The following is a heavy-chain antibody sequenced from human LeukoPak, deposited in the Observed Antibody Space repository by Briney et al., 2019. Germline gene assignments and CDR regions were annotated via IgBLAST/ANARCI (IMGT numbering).Heavy chain of an antibody. V-gene: IGHV3-23*01. CDR3: AKRSFWSGFSNWFDP. Sequence: PGGSLRLSCAASGFTFSSYVMSWVRQAPGKGLEWVSDISGSGGSTYYADSVKGRFTISRDNSKNTLNLQMNSLRAEDTAVYYCAKRSFWSGFSNWFDPWGQGTLVTVSS. CDR2: ISGSGGST. J-gene: IGHJ5*02. D-gene: IGHD3-3*01. CDR1: GFTFSSYV.